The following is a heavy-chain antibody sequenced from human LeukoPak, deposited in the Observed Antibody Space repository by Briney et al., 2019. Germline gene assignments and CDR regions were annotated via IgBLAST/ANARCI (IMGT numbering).Heavy chain of an antibody. CDR3: ATGGLCSGGSCYSFLFDP. Sequence: GASVKVPCKVSGYTLTELSMHWVRQAPGKGLEWMGGFDPEDGETIYAQKFQGRVTMTEDTSTDTAYMELSSLRSEDTAVYYCATGGLCSGGSCYSFLFDPWGQGTLVTVSS. V-gene: IGHV1-24*01. CDR1: GYTLTELS. CDR2: FDPEDGET. D-gene: IGHD2-15*01. J-gene: IGHJ5*02.